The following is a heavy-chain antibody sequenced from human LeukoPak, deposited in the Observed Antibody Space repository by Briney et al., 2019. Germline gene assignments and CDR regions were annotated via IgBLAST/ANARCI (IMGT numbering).Heavy chain of an antibody. V-gene: IGHV4-61*02. D-gene: IGHD3-3*01. Sequence: MSSETLSLTCTVSGGSISSGSYYWSRIRQPAGKGLEWIGRIYTSGSTNYNPSLKSRVTISVDTSKNQFSLKLSSVTAADTAVYYCARDRAIFGVVSYLYYMDVRGKGTTVTVSS. J-gene: IGHJ6*03. CDR2: IYTSGST. CDR3: ARDRAIFGVVSYLYYMDV. CDR1: GGSISSGSYY.